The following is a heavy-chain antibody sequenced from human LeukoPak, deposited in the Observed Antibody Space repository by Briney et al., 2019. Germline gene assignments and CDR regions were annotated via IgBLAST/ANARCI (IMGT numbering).Heavy chain of an antibody. V-gene: IGHV4-59*11. D-gene: IGHD1-26*01. CDR2: TYYSGTT. Sequence: PSETLSLTCTVSGDSISSHYWSWIRQTPGKGLEWIGQTYYSGTTNYNPSLKSRVTISVDTSKNQFSLKLTSVTAADTAVYYCARDIRAVGATLYFDYWGQGTLVTVSS. CDR3: ARDIRAVGATLYFDY. CDR1: GDSISSHY. J-gene: IGHJ4*02.